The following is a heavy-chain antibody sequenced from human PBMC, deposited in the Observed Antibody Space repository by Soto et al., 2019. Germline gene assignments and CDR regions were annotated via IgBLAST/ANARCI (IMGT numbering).Heavy chain of an antibody. J-gene: IGHJ3*02. CDR3: ARDPWKAGTDAFDI. Sequence: GGSLRLSCAASGFTFSSYAMHWVRQAPGKGLEYVSAISSNGGSTYYANSVKGRLTISRDNSKNTLYLQMGSLRAEDMAVYYCARDPWKAGTDAFDIWGQGTMVTVSS. CDR1: GFTFSSYA. D-gene: IGHD6-13*01. V-gene: IGHV3-64*01. CDR2: ISSNGGST.